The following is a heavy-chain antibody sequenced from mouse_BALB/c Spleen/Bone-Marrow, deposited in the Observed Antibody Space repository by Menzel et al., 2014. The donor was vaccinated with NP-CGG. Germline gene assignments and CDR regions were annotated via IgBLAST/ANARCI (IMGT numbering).Heavy chain of an antibody. V-gene: IGHV5-17*02. CDR2: ISSGSSTI. D-gene: IGHD4-1*01. CDR3: TRGGNWGDFDV. J-gene: IGHJ1*01. Sequence: EVQLQQSGGGLVQPGGSRRLSCAASGFTFSSFGMHWVRQAPEKGLEWVAYISSGSSTIFYVDTVKGRLTISRDNPKNTLFLQMTSLRSEDTAMYYCTRGGNWGDFDVWGAGTTVTVSS. CDR1: GFTFSSFG.